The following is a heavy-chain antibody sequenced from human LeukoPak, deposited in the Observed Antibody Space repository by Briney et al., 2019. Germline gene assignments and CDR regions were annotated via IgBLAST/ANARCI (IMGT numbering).Heavy chain of an antibody. CDR1: GGSISSSNW. Sequence: PSGTLSLTCAVSGGSISSSNWWSWVRQPPGKGLEWIGEIYHSGSTNYNPSLKSRVTISVDKSKNQFSLKLSSVTAADTAVYYCARQLRYYDSSGYYYVFDYWGQGTLVTVSS. V-gene: IGHV4-4*02. D-gene: IGHD3-22*01. CDR2: IYHSGST. J-gene: IGHJ4*02. CDR3: ARQLRYYDSSGYYYVFDY.